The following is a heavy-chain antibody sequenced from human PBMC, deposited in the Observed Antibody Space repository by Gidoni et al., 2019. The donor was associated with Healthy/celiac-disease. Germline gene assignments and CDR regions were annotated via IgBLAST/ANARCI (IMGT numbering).Heavy chain of an antibody. J-gene: IGHJ4*02. V-gene: IGHV4-39*01. Sequence: HLQLQESGPGLLKPSETLPLTRTVSGGSTSSSSYYWGWIRQPPGKGLEWIGSIYYSGSTYYNPSLKSRVTISVDTSKNQFSLKLSSVTAAETAVYYCARLIWFGEFYFDYWGQGNLVTVSS. CDR3: ARLIWFGEFYFDY. D-gene: IGHD3-10*01. CDR2: IYYSGST. CDR1: GGSTSSSSYY.